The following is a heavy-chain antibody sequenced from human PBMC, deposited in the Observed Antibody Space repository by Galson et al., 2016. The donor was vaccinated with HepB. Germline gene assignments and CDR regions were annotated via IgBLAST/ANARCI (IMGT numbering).Heavy chain of an antibody. J-gene: IGHJ2*01. CDR2: IDPSDSFT. CDR3: ARRMEMPRSLWYFDL. Sequence: QSGAEVKKPGESLRISCEGSGYNFANHWISWVRQMPGKGLEWMGRIDPSDSFTTYSPSFEGQVSISVDKSISTAYLQWNSLRTSDTAIYYCARRMEMPRSLWYFDLWGRGTLITVSS. D-gene: IGHD1-1*01. CDR1: GYNFANHW. V-gene: IGHV5-10-1*04.